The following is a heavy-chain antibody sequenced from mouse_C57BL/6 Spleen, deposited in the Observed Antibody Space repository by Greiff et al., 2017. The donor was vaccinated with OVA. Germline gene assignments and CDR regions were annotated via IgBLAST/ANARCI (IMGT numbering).Heavy chain of an antibody. CDR3: ARKDYYGSSHWYFDV. CDR2: IDPSDSYT. Sequence: QVQLQQPGAELVKPGASVKLSCKASGYTFTSYWMQWVKQRPGQGLEWIGEIDPSDSYTKYNQKLQGKATLTVDTSSSTAYMQLSSLTSEDSAFYYCARKDYYGSSHWYFDVWGTGTTVTVSS. J-gene: IGHJ1*03. D-gene: IGHD1-1*01. CDR1: GYTFTSYW. V-gene: IGHV1-50*01.